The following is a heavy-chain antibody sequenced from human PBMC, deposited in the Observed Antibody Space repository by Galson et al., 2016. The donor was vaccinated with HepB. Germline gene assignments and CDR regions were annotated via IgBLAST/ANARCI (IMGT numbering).Heavy chain of an antibody. CDR2: TTTDGNDT. CDR3: ARDFLTYTGSYLYS. J-gene: IGHJ4*02. Sequence: SLRLSCAASGFTFNSYWMHWVRQVPGMGLVMVARTTTDGNDTHYADSVKGRFTISRDNAKNTLYLQMNTLRAEDTAVYYCARDFLTYTGSYLYSWGQGTLVTVSS. D-gene: IGHD1-26*01. CDR1: GFTFNSYW. V-gene: IGHV3-74*01.